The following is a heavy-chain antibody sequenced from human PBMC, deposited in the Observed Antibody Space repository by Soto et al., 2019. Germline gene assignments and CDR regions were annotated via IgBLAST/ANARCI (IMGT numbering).Heavy chain of an antibody. CDR2: IYYSGST. V-gene: IGHV4-39*01. CDR1: GGSISSSSYY. CDR3: ARQRGLHPIYGMEV. D-gene: IGHD4-4*01. Sequence: SETLSLTCIVSGGSISSSSYYWGWIRQPPGKRLEWIGSIYYSGSTYYLPSLKSRVTISVHTSKSQYSLQLSSVTAAHTDVYYCARQRGLHPIYGMEVWGQGTTVNVSS. J-gene: IGHJ6*02.